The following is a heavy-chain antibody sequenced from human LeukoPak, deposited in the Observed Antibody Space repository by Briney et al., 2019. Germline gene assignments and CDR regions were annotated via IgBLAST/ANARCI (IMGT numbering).Heavy chain of an antibody. CDR3: ARDLSRNWFDP. CDR1: GFTFSTYA. Sequence: GGSLRLSCTASGFTFSTYAMHWVRQAPGKGLEWVAVIWNDGGDKYYADSVKGRFTISRDNSENTLYLQMNSLRAEDTAVYYCARDLSRNWFDPWGQGTLVTVSS. J-gene: IGHJ5*02. CDR2: IWNDGGDK. V-gene: IGHV3-33*01.